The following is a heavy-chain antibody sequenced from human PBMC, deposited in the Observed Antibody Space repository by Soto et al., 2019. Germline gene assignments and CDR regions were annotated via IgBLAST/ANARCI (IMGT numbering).Heavy chain of an antibody. CDR3: ARDNSLIWRA. D-gene: IGHD1-1*01. J-gene: IGHJ5*02. CDR1: GDTLMSHG. CDR2: MSINEGFI. V-gene: IGHV1-18*04. Sequence: QVKLVQSGAEVKEPGASLRVSCKAFGDTLMSHGVSWVRQAPGQGLEWRGYMSINEGFIKYAPKFQGRLALTTDPYTNTAYLDLTSLRSDDTAMYFCARDNSLIWRAWGQGSQITVFS.